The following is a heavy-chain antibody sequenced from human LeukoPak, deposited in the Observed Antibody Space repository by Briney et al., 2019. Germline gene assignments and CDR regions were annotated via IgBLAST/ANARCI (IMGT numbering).Heavy chain of an antibody. CDR1: GSTFTFYA. CDR2: ISGSGGST. J-gene: IGHJ6*03. D-gene: IGHD4-17*01. CDR3: AKWDGDLYYYYYMDV. V-gene: IGHV3-23*01. Sequence: GGSLRLSCAASGSTFTFYAMSWVRQAPGKGLEWVSVISGSGGSTYYADSVKGRFTISRDNSKNTLYLQMDSLRAEDTAVYYCAKWDGDLYYYYYMDVWGKGTTATVSS.